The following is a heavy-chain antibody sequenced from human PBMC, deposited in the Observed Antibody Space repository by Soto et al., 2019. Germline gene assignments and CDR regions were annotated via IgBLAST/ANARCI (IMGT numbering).Heavy chain of an antibody. Sequence: GGSLRLSCAASGFTFSSYSMNWVRQAPGKGLEWVSYISSSSSTIYYADSVKGRFTISRDNAKNSLYLQMNSLRAEDTAVYYCAREGSGWGTGYYYMDVWGKGTTVTVSS. V-gene: IGHV3-48*01. CDR3: AREGSGWGTGYYYMDV. J-gene: IGHJ6*03. D-gene: IGHD6-19*01. CDR1: GFTFSSYS. CDR2: ISSSSSTI.